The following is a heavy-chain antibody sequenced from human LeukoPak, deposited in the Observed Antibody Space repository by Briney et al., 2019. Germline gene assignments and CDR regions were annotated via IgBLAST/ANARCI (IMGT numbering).Heavy chain of an antibody. CDR1: GFTFSSYG. CDR3: AKDSKRWKTYYYASGSYHFDY. Sequence: GGSLRLSCAASGFTFSSYGMHWVRQAPGKGLEWVAFIRFDGSNKYYADSVKGRFTISRDNSKNTLYLQMNSLRPEDTAVYYCAKDSKRWKTYYYASGSYHFDYWGQGTLVTVSS. CDR2: IRFDGSNK. V-gene: IGHV3-30*02. J-gene: IGHJ4*02. D-gene: IGHD3-10*01.